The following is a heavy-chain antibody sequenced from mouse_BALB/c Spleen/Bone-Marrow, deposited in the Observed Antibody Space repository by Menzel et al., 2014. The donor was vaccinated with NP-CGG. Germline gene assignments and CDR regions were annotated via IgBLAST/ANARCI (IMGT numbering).Heavy chain of an antibody. Sequence: DVKLVESGGGSVQPGGSLKLSCASSGITFSSYGMSWVRQTPDKRLELVANINANGGSTYYPDSMMGRFTVSRDNAKNTLYLQMSSLKSEDTALYYCGTADYGSRYGYFDVWGAGTTVTVSS. CDR2: INANGGST. CDR1: GITFSSYG. J-gene: IGHJ1*01. CDR3: GTADYGSRYGYFDV. V-gene: IGHV5-6-3*01. D-gene: IGHD1-1*01.